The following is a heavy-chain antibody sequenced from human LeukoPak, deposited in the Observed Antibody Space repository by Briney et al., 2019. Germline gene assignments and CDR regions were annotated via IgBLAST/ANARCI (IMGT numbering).Heavy chain of an antibody. V-gene: IGHV4-4*07. J-gene: IGHJ2*01. CDR2: IYTSGST. CDR1: GGSISSYY. CDR3: ARGPPDSGSYLLWYFDL. Sequence: PSETLSLTCTVSGGSISSYYWSWIRQPAGKGLEWIGRIYTSGSTNYNPSLKSRVTMSVDTSKNQFSLKLSSVTAADTAVYYCARGPPDSGSYLLWYFDLWGRGTLVTVSS. D-gene: IGHD1-26*01.